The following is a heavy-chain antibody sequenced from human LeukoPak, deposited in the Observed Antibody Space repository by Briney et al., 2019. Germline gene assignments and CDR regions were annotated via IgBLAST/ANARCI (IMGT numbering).Heavy chain of an antibody. J-gene: IGHJ4*02. V-gene: IGHV3-23*01. CDR1: GFTFSSYA. Sequence: GGSLRLSCAASGFTFSSYAMSWVRQAPGKGLEWVSAISCSGGSTYYAGSVKIRFTISRYKSKNTLYLQMNSLRAEDTAVYYCAQRSVVKYFDYWGQGTLVTVSS. CDR3: AQRSVVKYFDY. D-gene: IGHD2-2*01. CDR2: ISCSGGST.